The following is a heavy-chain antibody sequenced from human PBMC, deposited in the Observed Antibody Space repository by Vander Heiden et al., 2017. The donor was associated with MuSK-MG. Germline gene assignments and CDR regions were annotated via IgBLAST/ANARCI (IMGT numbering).Heavy chain of an antibody. D-gene: IGHD1-26*01. CDR3: AKGGGGAHNWFDP. J-gene: IGHJ5*02. CDR1: GFAFSSYG. CDR2: ISYDGSNK. V-gene: IGHV3-30*18. Sequence: VQRVGPGGGVVQPGGPLRPSCAAPGFAFSSYGMHWVRQAPGKGLEWVAVISYDGSNKYYGDSVKGRFTISRDNSKNTLYLQMNSLRAEDTAVYYCAKGGGGAHNWFDPWGQGTLVTVSS.